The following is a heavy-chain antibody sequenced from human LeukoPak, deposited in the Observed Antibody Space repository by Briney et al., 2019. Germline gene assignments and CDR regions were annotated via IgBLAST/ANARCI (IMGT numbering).Heavy chain of an antibody. Sequence: PGGSLRLSCAASGFTFSSYWMSWVRQAPGKGLEWVANIKQDGSEKYYVDSVKGRFTISRDNAKNSLYLQMNSLRAEDTAVYYCARDRVYYDSSGYYSLRYWGQGTLVTVSS. V-gene: IGHV3-7*01. D-gene: IGHD3-22*01. CDR1: GFTFSSYW. CDR3: ARDRVYYDSSGYYSLRY. J-gene: IGHJ4*02. CDR2: IKQDGSEK.